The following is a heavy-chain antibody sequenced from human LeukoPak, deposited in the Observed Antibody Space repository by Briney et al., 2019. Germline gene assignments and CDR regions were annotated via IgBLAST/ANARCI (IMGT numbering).Heavy chain of an antibody. D-gene: IGHD1-14*01. J-gene: IGHJ4*02. Sequence: GGSLRLSCAASGFTLSRYWMSWVRQAPGKGLEWVANINEVGGERHYVDTVKGRFTISRDNAKNSLYLQMNSLRAEDTAVYYCARGGNLENWGRGTLVTVSS. V-gene: IGHV3-7*01. CDR1: GFTLSRYW. CDR3: ARGGNLEN. CDR2: INEVGGER.